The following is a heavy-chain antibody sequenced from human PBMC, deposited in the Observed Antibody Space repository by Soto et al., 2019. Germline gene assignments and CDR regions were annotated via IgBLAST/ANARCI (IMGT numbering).Heavy chain of an antibody. J-gene: IGHJ4*02. CDR1: GGTFNTYA. V-gene: IGHV1-69*19. Sequence: QVQLVQSGAEMKKPGSSVKVSCHSSGGTFNTYAMNWVRQAPGQGPEWMGDISPMFGAANYAPKFQGRVTITADESTGTSYMQLRCMTSEDRALYFCAREVQVHTPAFVYWGQGTLVTVSS. D-gene: IGHD3-10*01. CDR2: ISPMFGAA. CDR3: AREVQVHTPAFVY.